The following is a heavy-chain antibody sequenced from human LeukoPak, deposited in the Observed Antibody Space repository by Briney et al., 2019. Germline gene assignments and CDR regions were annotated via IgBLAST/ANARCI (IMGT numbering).Heavy chain of an antibody. D-gene: IGHD6-19*01. CDR1: GFTFSSYG. CDR3: ARAAAVTGSFRDNWFDP. V-gene: IGHV3-23*01. J-gene: IGHJ5*02. Sequence: GGSLRLSCAASGFTFSSYGMSWVRQAPGKGLEWVSAISGSGGSTYYADSVKGRFTISRDNSKNTLSLQMNSLRPEDTAVYYCARAAAVTGSFRDNWFDPWGQGTLVTVSS. CDR2: ISGSGGST.